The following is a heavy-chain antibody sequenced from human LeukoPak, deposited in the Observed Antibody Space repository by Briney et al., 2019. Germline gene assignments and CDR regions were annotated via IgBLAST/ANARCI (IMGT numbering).Heavy chain of an antibody. CDR1: GGTFSSYA. CDR3: ARDEYDILTGYPRGWYFDY. Sequence: ASVKVSCKASGGTFSSYAISWVRQAPGQGLEWMGRIIPILGIANYAQKFQGRVTITGDKSTSTAYMELSSLRSEDTAVYYCARDEYDILTGYPRGWYFDYWGQGTLVTVSS. V-gene: IGHV1-69*04. D-gene: IGHD3-9*01. CDR2: IIPILGIA. J-gene: IGHJ4*02.